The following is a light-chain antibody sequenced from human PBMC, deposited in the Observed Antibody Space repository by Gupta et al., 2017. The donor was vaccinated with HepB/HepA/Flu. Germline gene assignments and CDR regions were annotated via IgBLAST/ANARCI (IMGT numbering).Light chain of an antibody. Sequence: QSVLTQPPSASGTPGQRVTISCSGSSSNIGSNTLNWYQQFPGTAPKLLIHSNSQRPSGVPDRFSGSRSGTSGSLAISGLQAEDEADFYCAAWDDSRNGWVFGGGTKLTVL. J-gene: IGLJ3*02. V-gene: IGLV1-44*01. CDR1: SSNIGSNT. CDR2: SNS. CDR3: AAWDDSRNGWV.